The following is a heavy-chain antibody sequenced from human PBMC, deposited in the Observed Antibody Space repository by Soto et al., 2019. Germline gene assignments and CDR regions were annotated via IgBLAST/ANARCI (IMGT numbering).Heavy chain of an antibody. CDR1: GDSVSSNSAA. D-gene: IGHD6-13*01. Sequence: SQTLSLTCAISGDSVSSNSAAWNWIRQSPSRGLEWLGRTYYRSKWYNDYAVSVKSRITINPDTSKNQFSLQLNSVTPEDTAVYYCARAVRGSSCYYYYYGMDVWGQGTTVTVSS. V-gene: IGHV6-1*01. CDR2: TYYRSKWYN. J-gene: IGHJ6*02. CDR3: ARAVRGSSCYYYYYGMDV.